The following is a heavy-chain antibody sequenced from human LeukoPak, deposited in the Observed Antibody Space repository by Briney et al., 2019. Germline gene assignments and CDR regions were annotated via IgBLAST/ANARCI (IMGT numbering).Heavy chain of an antibody. J-gene: IGHJ4*02. CDR1: GGPITSSY. V-gene: IGHV4-4*09. CDR3: ARGVYSGNFAGLHFDL. Sequence: SETLSLTCSVSGGPITSSYWTWLRQPPGKGLGWIGYIYTSGSTSYNPSLKSRATISLDASKNQFSLRLSSVTAADTAIYYCARGVYSGNFAGLHFDLWGQGSLVTVSS. D-gene: IGHD1-26*01. CDR2: IYTSGST.